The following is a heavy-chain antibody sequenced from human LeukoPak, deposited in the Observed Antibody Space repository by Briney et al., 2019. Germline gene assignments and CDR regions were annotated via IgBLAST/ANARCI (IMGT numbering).Heavy chain of an antibody. CDR1: GGSISSYY. D-gene: IGHD3-3*01. CDR2: IYYSGST. J-gene: IGHJ5*02. CDR3: ARVPSNYDWSGFDP. V-gene: IGHV4-59*01. Sequence: SETLSLTCTVSGGSISSYYWSWIRQPPGKGLEWIGYIYYSGSTNYNPSLKSRVTISVDTSKNQFSPKLSSVTAADTAVYYCARVPSNYDWSGFDPWGQGTLVTVSS.